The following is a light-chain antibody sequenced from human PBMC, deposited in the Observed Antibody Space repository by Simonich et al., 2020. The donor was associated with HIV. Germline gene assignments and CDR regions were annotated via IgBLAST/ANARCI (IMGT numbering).Light chain of an antibody. CDR1: QSISSW. Sequence: DIQMTQSPSTLSASVGDRVTITCRASQSISSWLAWYQQKPGKAPKLLFYKASSLQSGVPSRFSGSGSGTEFTLTISSLQPDDFATYYCQQFNSYPSTFGQGTRLEIK. J-gene: IGKJ5*01. CDR3: QQFNSYPST. CDR2: KAS. V-gene: IGKV1-5*03.